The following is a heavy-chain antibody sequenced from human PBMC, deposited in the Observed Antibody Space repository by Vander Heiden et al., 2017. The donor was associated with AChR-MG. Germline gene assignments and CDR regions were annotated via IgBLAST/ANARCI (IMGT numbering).Heavy chain of an antibody. J-gene: IGHJ2*01. CDR1: GYTFTGHY. CDR2: INPNSGGT. CDR3: ARFPFVGSFDWYFDL. Sequence: QAQPVQSGAEVKKPGASVKVSCKASGYTFTGHYMHWVRQAPGQGLEWMGRINPNSGGTNYAQKFQGKVTMTRDTSISTAYMELSRLRSDDTAVYYCARFPFVGSFDWYFDLWGRGTLVTVSS. V-gene: IGHV1-2*06. D-gene: IGHD2-15*01.